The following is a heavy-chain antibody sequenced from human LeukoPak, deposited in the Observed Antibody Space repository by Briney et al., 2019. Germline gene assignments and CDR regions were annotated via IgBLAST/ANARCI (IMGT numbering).Heavy chain of an antibody. CDR3: ARERQDTILHSGAFDI. CDR2: ISYGGSNK. D-gene: IGHD2-21*01. CDR1: GFTFTTYG. V-gene: IGHV3-30*03. J-gene: IGHJ3*02. Sequence: GRSLRLSCAASGFTFTTYGMHWVRQAPGKGLEWVALISYGGSNKYYADSVKGRFTISRDNSKNTLYLQMNSLRAEDTAVYFCARERQDTILHSGAFDIWGQGTMVTVSS.